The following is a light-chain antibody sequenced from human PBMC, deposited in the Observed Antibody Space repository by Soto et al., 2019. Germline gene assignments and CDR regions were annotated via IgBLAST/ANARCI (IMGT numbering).Light chain of an antibody. CDR2: WAS. Sequence: DIVMTQSPDSLAVSLGERAAINCKSSQSVLYSSNNKNYLAWYQQKPGQPPKLLIYWASTRESGVPDRFSGSGSGTDFTVTSSSLQAEVVAVYYCQQYYSPLTFGGGTKVEIK. J-gene: IGKJ4*01. V-gene: IGKV4-1*01. CDR1: QSVLYSSNNKNY. CDR3: QQYYSPLT.